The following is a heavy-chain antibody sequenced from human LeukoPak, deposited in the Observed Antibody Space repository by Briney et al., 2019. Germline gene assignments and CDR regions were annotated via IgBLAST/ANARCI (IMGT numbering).Heavy chain of an antibody. CDR2: ISSSSGKT. J-gene: IGHJ5*02. CDR1: GYTFISYG. CDR3: ARDHASSSGWFDP. Sequence: ASVKASCKASGYTFISYGISWVRQAPGQGLEWMGWISSSSGKTNSAQKFQGRVTMTTDTSTSTAYMELRSLRFDDTALYYCARDHASSSGWFDPWGQGTLVTVSS. V-gene: IGHV1-18*01. D-gene: IGHD6-6*01.